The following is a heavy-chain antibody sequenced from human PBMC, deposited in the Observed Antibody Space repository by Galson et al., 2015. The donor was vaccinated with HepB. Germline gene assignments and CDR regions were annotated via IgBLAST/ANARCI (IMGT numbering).Heavy chain of an antibody. Sequence: SLRLSCAASGFTFSDYYMSWIRQAPGKGLEWVSYISSSSSYTNYADSVKGRFTISRDNAKNSLYLQMNSLRAEDTAVYYCARDSRVPNEGYYGMDVWGQGTTVTVSS. J-gene: IGHJ6*02. V-gene: IGHV3-11*06. D-gene: IGHD1-1*01. CDR3: ARDSRVPNEGYYGMDV. CDR1: GFTFSDYY. CDR2: ISSSSSYT.